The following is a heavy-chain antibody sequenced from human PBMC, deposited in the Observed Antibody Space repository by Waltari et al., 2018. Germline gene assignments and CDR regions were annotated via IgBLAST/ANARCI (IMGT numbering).Heavy chain of an antibody. Sequence: EVQLVESGGGLVQPGGSLRLSCTASGFSFSSYWIHWVRQAPGKGLVWVSRIDSEGSQTTYADVVKGRVTISRDNAKNTVYLQMNSLRPEDTAVYYCARDAAWSMDVWGQGTTVTVSS. D-gene: IGHD5-12*01. CDR3: ARDAAWSMDV. CDR1: GFSFSSYW. J-gene: IGHJ6*02. V-gene: IGHV3-74*03. CDR2: IDSEGSQT.